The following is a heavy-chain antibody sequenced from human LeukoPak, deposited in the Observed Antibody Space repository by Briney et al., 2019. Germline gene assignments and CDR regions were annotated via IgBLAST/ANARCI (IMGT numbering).Heavy chain of an antibody. V-gene: IGHV3-30*01. Sequence: GRSLRLSCAASGFTFSRNVMHRVRQAPGKGLEWVALISYDGNNKFYADSVKGRFTISRDNSRNTLFLQMNSLRGEDAAVYSCARGGIPTGPYYYFYYMDVWGKGTAVTVSS. CDR2: ISYDGNNK. CDR3: ARGGIPTGPYYYFYYMDV. J-gene: IGHJ6*03. D-gene: IGHD3-10*01. CDR1: GFTFSRNV.